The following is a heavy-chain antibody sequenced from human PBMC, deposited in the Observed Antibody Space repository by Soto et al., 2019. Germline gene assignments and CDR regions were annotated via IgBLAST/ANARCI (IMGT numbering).Heavy chain of an antibody. Sequence: QVQLVESGGGVVQPGRSLRLSCAASGFTFSNFGMHWVRQAPGRGLEWVAIIWHDGSSEYYADSVKGRFTISRDNSRSTLSIQMNSLRVEDTAVYYCVRDIITTGLLGVWGRGTPVTVYS. D-gene: IGHD4-17*01. CDR3: VRDIITTGLLGV. V-gene: IGHV3-33*01. CDR2: IWHDGSSE. J-gene: IGHJ6*02. CDR1: GFTFSNFG.